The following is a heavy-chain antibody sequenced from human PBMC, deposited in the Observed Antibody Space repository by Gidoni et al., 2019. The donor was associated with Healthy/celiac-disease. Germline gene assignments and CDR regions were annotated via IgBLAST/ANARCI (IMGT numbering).Heavy chain of an antibody. Sequence: QVQLVQSGAEVKKPGASVKVSCKASGYTFTSYHMHWVRQAPGQGLEWMGRINPSGCSTSYAQKFQGRVTMTRDTSTSTVYMELSSLRSEDTAVYYCARGWGERDIVVVQAAMGALYYWGQGTLVTVSS. CDR3: ARGWGERDIVVVQAAMGALYY. V-gene: IGHV1-46*01. D-gene: IGHD2-2*01. CDR2: INPSGCST. J-gene: IGHJ4*02. CDR1: GYTFTSYH.